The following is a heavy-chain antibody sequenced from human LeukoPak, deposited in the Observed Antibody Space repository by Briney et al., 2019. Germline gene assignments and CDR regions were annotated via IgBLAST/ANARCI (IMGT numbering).Heavy chain of an antibody. D-gene: IGHD6-13*01. V-gene: IGHV3-21*01. CDR1: GFTFSSYS. Sequence: GGSLRLSCAASGFTFSSYSMNWVRQAPGKGLEWVSSISSSSSYIYYADSVKGRFTISRDNAKNSLYPQMNSLRAEDTAVYYCARDRYSSSWYYFDYWGQGTLVTVSS. CDR3: ARDRYSSSWYYFDY. J-gene: IGHJ4*02. CDR2: ISSSSSYI.